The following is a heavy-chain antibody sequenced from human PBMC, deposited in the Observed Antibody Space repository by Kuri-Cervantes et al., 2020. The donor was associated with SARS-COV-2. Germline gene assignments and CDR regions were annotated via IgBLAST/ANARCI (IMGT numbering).Heavy chain of an antibody. CDR3: AKAATYYYGSGSYRN. CDR1: GGTFSSHA. V-gene: IGHV3-30-3*02. Sequence: SCKASGGTFSSHAMHWVRLAPGKGLEWVAVISYDGSNKYYADSVKGRFTISRDNSKNTLYLQMNSLRAEDTAVYYCAKAATYYYGSGSYRNWGQGTLVTVSS. D-gene: IGHD3-10*01. CDR2: ISYDGSNK. J-gene: IGHJ4*02.